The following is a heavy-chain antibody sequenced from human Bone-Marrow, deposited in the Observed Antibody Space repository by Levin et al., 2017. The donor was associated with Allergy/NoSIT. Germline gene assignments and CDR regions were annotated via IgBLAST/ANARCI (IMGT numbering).Heavy chain of an antibody. D-gene: IGHD3-10*01. V-gene: IGHV4-34*01. CDR2: IDHTGGT. Sequence: PSETLSLTCAVYGGSLSDHVWSWIRQSPGKGLEWVGEIDHTGGTQYKPSLRSRVTISIDRSKNQLSLKLSSVTAADTAVYYCARDTIITLVRGATNFDYWGQGTLVTVSS. CDR3: ARDTIITLVRGATNFDY. J-gene: IGHJ4*02. CDR1: GGSLSDHV.